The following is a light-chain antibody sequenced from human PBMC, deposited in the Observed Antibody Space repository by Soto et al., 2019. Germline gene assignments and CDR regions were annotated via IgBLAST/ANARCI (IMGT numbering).Light chain of an antibody. CDR2: GAS. J-gene: IGKJ1*01. CDR1: QSVSSN. CDR3: QQYNNWPPVT. V-gene: IGKV3-15*01. Sequence: ENVEIQLPHTPATPSGARATLSCRASQSVSSNLAWYQQKPGQAPRLLIYGASTRATGIPARFSGSGSGTEFTLTISSLQSEDFAVYYCQQYNNWPPVTFGQGTKVDIK.